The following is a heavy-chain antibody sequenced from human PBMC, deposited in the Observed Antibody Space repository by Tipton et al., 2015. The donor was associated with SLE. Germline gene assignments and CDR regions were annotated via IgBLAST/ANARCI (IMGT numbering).Heavy chain of an antibody. CDR2: ITPIFGTT. D-gene: IGHD3-16*01. CDR1: GGTFSSQA. V-gene: IGHV1-69*06. J-gene: IGHJ6*03. Sequence: QVQLVQSGAEVKKPGSSVKLSCKASGGTFSSQAVSWVRQAPGQGLEWMGGITPIFGTTKYAQKFQGRVTLTADRSTDTAFMNLSSLTSDDTAVYYCARGPYDYRNTDNYFYNYYMDVWGKGTTVTVSS. CDR3: ARGPYDYRNTDNYFYNYYMDV.